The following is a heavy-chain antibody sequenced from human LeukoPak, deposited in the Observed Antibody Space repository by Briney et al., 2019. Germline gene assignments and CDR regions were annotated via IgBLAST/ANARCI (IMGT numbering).Heavy chain of an antibody. CDR1: GGSISSSSYY. CDR3: ARLPLSAYWYYLDY. Sequence: SETLSLTCTVSGGSISSSSYYWGWIRQPPGKGLEWIGSIYYVGNTYYNPSLKSRVTISVDTSKNQFSLKLSSVTAADTAVYYCARLPLSAYWYYLDYWGQGTLVTVSS. V-gene: IGHV4-39*01. CDR2: IYYVGNT. D-gene: IGHD3-22*01. J-gene: IGHJ4*02.